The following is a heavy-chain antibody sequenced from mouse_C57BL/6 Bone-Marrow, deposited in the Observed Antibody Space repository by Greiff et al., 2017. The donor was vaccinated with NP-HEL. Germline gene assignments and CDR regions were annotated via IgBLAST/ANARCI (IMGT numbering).Heavy chain of an antibody. V-gene: IGHV1-4*01. J-gene: IGHJ2*01. D-gene: IGHD1-1*01. CDR3: ARPSYGSYYFDY. Sequence: VQLQQSGAELARPGASVKMSCKASGYTFPSYTMHWVKQRPGQGLEWIGYINPSSGYTKYNQKFKDKATLTADKSSSTAYMQLSSLTSEDSAVYYCARPSYGSYYFDYWGQGTTLTVSS. CDR2: INPSSGYT. CDR1: GYTFPSYT.